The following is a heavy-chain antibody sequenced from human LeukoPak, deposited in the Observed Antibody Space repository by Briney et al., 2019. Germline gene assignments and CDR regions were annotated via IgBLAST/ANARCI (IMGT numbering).Heavy chain of an antibody. Sequence: GESLKISCKGSGYSFTSYWIGWVRQMPGKGLEWMGIIYPGDSDIRYSPSFQGQVTISADKSISTAYLQWSSLKASDTAMYYCARLGRFLEWSQNWFDPWGQGTLVTVSS. V-gene: IGHV5-51*01. CDR3: ARLGRFLEWSQNWFDP. CDR2: IYPGDSDI. J-gene: IGHJ5*02. CDR1: GYSFTSYW. D-gene: IGHD3-3*01.